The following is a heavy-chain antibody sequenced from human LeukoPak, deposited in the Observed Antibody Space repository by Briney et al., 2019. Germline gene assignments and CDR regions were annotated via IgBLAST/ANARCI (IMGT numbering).Heavy chain of an antibody. Sequence: GGSLRLSCAASGFTFSSYAMHRVRQAPGKGLEWVAVISYDGSNKYYADSVKGRFTISRDNSKNTLYLQMNSLRAEDTAVYYCARPKLRYFDWYDAFDIWGQGTMVTVSS. D-gene: IGHD3-9*01. CDR3: ARPKLRYFDWYDAFDI. V-gene: IGHV3-30*04. CDR2: ISYDGSNK. CDR1: GFTFSSYA. J-gene: IGHJ3*02.